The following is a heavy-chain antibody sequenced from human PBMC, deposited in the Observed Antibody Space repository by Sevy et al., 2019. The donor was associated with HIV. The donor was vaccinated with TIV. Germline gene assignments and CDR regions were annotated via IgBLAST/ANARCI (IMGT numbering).Heavy chain of an antibody. CDR2: IKEDGSDK. CDR3: VRDGLASATDFDY. CDR1: GFTFSNYW. Sequence: GGSLRLSCEVSGFTFSNYWMTWVRQAPGKGLEWVANIKEDGSDKYYGDSVKGRFSLSRDNPKNSLYLQMDSLRAEDTAVYYCVRDGLASATDFDYWGQGTLVTVSS. J-gene: IGHJ4*02. D-gene: IGHD2-15*01. V-gene: IGHV3-7*01.